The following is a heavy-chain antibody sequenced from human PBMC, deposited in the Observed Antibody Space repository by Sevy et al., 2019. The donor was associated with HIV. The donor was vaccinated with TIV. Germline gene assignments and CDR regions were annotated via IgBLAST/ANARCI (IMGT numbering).Heavy chain of an antibody. Sequence: ASVKVSCKASGYTFASNGISWVRQAPGQGLEWMGWIGIYNGNAKSAQKFQGRVTMTTDTSTSTAYMELGSLRSDDTAVYYCARLPTYYYGSATYFDYWGQGTLVTVSS. V-gene: IGHV1-18*01. D-gene: IGHD3-10*01. J-gene: IGHJ4*02. CDR2: IGIYNGNA. CDR1: GYTFASNG. CDR3: ARLPTYYYGSATYFDY.